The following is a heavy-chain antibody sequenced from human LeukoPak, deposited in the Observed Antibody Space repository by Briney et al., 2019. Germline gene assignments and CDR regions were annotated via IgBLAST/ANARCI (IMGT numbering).Heavy chain of an antibody. CDR3: ARGVGTTGWGFDP. D-gene: IGHD1-26*01. Sequence: SETLSLTCTVSGGSISSSSYYWGWIRQPPGKGLEWIGSIYYSGSTYYNPSLKSRVTMSVDTSKNQFSLRLSSVTAADTAVYYCARGVGTTGWGFDPWGQGTLVTVSS. J-gene: IGHJ5*02. V-gene: IGHV4-39*07. CDR1: GGSISSSSYY. CDR2: IYYSGST.